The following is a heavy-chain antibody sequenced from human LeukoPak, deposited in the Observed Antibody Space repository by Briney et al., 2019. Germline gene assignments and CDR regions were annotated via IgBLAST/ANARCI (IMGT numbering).Heavy chain of an antibody. CDR2: INPNSGGT. D-gene: IGHD3-22*01. CDR1: GYTFTGYY. J-gene: IGHJ4*02. Sequence: ASVKVSCKASGYTFTGYYMHWVRQAPGQGLEWMGRINPNSGGTNYAQKFQGRVTMTRDTSISTAYMELSRLRSDDTAVYYCARVDIGIVVVTSFDYWGQRTLVTVSS. V-gene: IGHV1-2*06. CDR3: ARVDIGIVVVTSFDY.